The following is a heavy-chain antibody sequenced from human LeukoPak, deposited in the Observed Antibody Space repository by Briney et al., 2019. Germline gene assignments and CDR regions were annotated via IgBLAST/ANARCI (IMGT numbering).Heavy chain of an antibody. CDR2: INPSVGST. CDR3: ARGSRPVYNLLTGKRYFDY. J-gene: IGHJ4*02. D-gene: IGHD3-9*01. CDR1: GYTFTPYY. Sequence: ASVKVSCKASGYTFTPYYVHWVRQAPGQGLEWMGIINPSVGSTTYAQKFRGRLTMTRDMSTSTVYMELSSLRSEDTAVYYCARGSRPVYNLLTGKRYFDYWGQGTLLTVSS. V-gene: IGHV1-46*01.